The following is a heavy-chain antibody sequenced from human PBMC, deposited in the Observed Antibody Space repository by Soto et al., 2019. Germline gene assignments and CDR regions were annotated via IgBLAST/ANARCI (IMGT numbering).Heavy chain of an antibody. CDR2: IYYSGET. Sequence: QLQLQESGPGLVKPSETLSLTCTVSGVSISGTSYYWGWIRQTPAKGLEWIGTIYYSGETFYTPFLKSRVTISIDTSKNHFSLNLTSVTAADTAIYYCARHGAFWGQGALVTVSS. CDR3: ARHGAF. V-gene: IGHV4-39*01. CDR1: GVSISGTSYY. J-gene: IGHJ1*01. D-gene: IGHD3-16*01.